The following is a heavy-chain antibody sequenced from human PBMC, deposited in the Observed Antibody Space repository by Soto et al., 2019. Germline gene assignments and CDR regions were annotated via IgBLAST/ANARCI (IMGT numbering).Heavy chain of an antibody. CDR1: GGSISSGGYY. D-gene: IGHD3-9*01. CDR3: ARERDDILTNWFDP. J-gene: IGHJ5*02. V-gene: IGHV4-31*03. CDR2: IYYSGST. Sequence: PSETLSLTCTVSGGSISSGGYYWSWIRQHPGKGLEWIGYIYYSGSTYYNPSLKSRVTISVDTSKNQFSLKLSSVTAADTAVYYCARERDDILTNWFDPSGQGTLVTVSS.